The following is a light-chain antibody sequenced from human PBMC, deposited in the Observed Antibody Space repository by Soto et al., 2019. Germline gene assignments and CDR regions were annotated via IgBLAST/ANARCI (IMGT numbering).Light chain of an antibody. CDR3: QQYDKLPT. CDR2: DAS. Sequence: DIQMTQSPSSLSVSVGDRVTITCQASQDISNYLNWYQQKPGKAPKLLIYDASNLETGVPSRFSGSGSGTDFTFTISSLQPEDIATYYCQQYDKLPTFGQGTKLEIK. CDR1: QDISNY. J-gene: IGKJ2*01. V-gene: IGKV1-33*01.